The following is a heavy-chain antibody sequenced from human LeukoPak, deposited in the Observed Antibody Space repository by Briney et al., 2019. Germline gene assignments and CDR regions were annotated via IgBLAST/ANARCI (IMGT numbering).Heavy chain of an antibody. CDR2: IKSKTNDETT. J-gene: IGHJ4*02. CDR3: TAGTGYSDHDY. D-gene: IGHD5-12*01. Sequence: GGSLRLSCAASGFTFNNAWMSWVRQAPGKGLEWVGRIKSKTNDETTDYAAPVKGRLTISRDDSKNTLYLQMNSLKTEDTAVYYCTAGTGYSDHDYWGQGTLVTVSS. V-gene: IGHV3-15*01. CDR1: GFTFNNAW.